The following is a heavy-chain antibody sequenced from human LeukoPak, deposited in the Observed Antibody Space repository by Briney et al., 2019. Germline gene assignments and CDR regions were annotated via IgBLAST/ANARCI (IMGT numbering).Heavy chain of an antibody. Sequence: PGGSLRLSCAASGFTFDDYAMHWVRQARGKGLEGVSLISWDGGSTYHADSVKGRFTISRDNNKNSLYLPMNSLRAEDTALYYCAKDEAAAGRGWFDPWGQGTLVTVSS. CDR2: ISWDGGST. V-gene: IGHV3-43D*03. CDR1: GFTFDDYA. D-gene: IGHD6-13*01. J-gene: IGHJ5*02. CDR3: AKDEAAAGRGWFDP.